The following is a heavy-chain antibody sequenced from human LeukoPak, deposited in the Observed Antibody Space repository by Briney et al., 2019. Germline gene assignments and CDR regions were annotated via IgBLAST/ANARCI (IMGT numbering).Heavy chain of an antibody. D-gene: IGHD1-26*01. Sequence: QTGGSLRLSCAASGFTFSSYAMSWVRQAPGKGLEWVSSVRSNGGGTYHADSVRGRFTVSRDNSKNTLYLQMNSLRDEDTAIYYCARVTVGATSRLDTWGQGTLVTVSS. J-gene: IGHJ5*02. CDR2: VRSNGGGT. V-gene: IGHV3-23*01. CDR3: ARVTVGATSRLDT. CDR1: GFTFSSYA.